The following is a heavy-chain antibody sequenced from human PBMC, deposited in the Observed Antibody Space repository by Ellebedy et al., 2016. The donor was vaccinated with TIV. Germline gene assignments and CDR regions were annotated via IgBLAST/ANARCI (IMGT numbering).Heavy chain of an antibody. V-gene: IGHV3-30*02. CDR1: GFTFSSYG. D-gene: IGHD6-19*01. Sequence: GESLKISCAASGFTFSSYGMHWVRQAPGKGLEWVAFIRYDGSNKYYADSVKGRFTISRDNSKNTLYLQMNSLRAEDTAVYYCAKDHLWLGSFSAIFDYWGQGTLVTVSS. J-gene: IGHJ4*02. CDR2: IRYDGSNK. CDR3: AKDHLWLGSFSAIFDY.